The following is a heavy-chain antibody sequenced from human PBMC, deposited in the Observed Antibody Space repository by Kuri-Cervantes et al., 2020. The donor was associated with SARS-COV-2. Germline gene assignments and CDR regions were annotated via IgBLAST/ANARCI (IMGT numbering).Heavy chain of an antibody. CDR1: GGSISSGDYY. CDR3: ARVRVLDTAMVRGRDYYYYMDV. CDR2: IYYSGST. Sequence: LRLSCTVSGGSISSGDYYWSWIRQPPGKGLEWIGYIYYSGSTYYNPSLKSRVTISVDTSKNQFSLKLSSVTAADTAVYYCARVRVLDTAMVRGRDYYYYMDVWGKGTTVTVSS. D-gene: IGHD5-18*01. V-gene: IGHV4-30-4*08. J-gene: IGHJ6*03.